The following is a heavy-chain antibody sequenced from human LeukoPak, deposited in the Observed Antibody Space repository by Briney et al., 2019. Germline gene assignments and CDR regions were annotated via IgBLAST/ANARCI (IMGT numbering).Heavy chain of an antibody. CDR3: ARRYSGSYYGDAFDI. Sequence: GGSLRLSCAASGFTFSSYAMSWVRQAPGKGLEWVSAISGSGGSTYYADSVKGRFTISRDNAKNSLYLQMNSLRAEDTAVYYCARRYSGSYYGDAFDIWGQGTMVTVSS. CDR1: GFTFSSYA. V-gene: IGHV3-23*01. D-gene: IGHD1-26*01. CDR2: ISGSGGST. J-gene: IGHJ3*02.